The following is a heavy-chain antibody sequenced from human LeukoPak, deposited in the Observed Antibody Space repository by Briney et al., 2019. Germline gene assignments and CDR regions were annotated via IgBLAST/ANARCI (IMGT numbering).Heavy chain of an antibody. CDR1: GFTFGSYG. CDR3: ATDPKIFGEVTINYFDY. J-gene: IGHJ4*02. V-gene: IGHV3-30*02. CDR2: IRYDGSNK. D-gene: IGHD3-3*01. Sequence: PGGSLRLSCAASGFTFGSYGMHRVRQAPGKGLEWVAFIRYDGSNKYYADSVKGRVTISRDNSKNTLYLEMNSLRAEDTAVYYCATDPKIFGEVTINYFDYWGQGKLVTVSS.